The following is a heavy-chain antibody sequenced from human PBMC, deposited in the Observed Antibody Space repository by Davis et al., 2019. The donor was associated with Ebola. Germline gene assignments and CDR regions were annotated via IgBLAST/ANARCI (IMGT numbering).Heavy chain of an antibody. Sequence: GESLKISCAASGFTFSSYSMNWVRQAPGKGLEWVSSISSSSSYIYYADSVKGRFTISRDNAKNSLYLQMNSLRDDDTAVYYCARDDRSGSYWVYWGQGTLVTVSS. D-gene: IGHD1-26*01. J-gene: IGHJ4*02. CDR2: ISSSSSYI. CDR3: ARDDRSGSYWVY. CDR1: GFTFSSYS. V-gene: IGHV3-21*01.